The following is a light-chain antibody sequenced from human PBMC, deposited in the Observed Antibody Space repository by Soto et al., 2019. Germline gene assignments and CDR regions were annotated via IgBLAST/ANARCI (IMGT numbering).Light chain of an antibody. V-gene: IGKV3-11*01. Sequence: EIVLTQSPATLSLSPGERATLSCRASQSISSYLAWYQQKPGQAPRLLIYDASIRATGIPARFSGSGSGTDLTLTISSLEPGDFAFYYCQQRSNSFGQGTKLEI. CDR2: DAS. CDR1: QSISSY. J-gene: IGKJ2*01. CDR3: QQRSNS.